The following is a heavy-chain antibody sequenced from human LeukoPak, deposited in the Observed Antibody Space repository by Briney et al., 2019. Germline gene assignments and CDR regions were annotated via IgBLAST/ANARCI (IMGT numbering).Heavy chain of an antibody. Sequence: PGGSLRLSCAASGFTFSSYEMNRVRQAPGKGLEWVSYISSSGSTIYYADSVKGRFTISRDNAKNSLYLQMNSLRAEDTAVYYCARERVHCGGDCIDYWGQGTLVTVSS. CDR3: ARERVHCGGDCIDY. CDR2: ISSSGSTI. V-gene: IGHV3-48*03. J-gene: IGHJ4*02. CDR1: GFTFSSYE. D-gene: IGHD2-21*02.